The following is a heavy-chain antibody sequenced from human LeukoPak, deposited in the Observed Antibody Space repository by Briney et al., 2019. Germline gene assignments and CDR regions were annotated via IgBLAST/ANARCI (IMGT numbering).Heavy chain of an antibody. CDR3: ARDHYDFWSGYYTGYYYYYMDV. D-gene: IGHD3-3*01. CDR2: INPSGGST. J-gene: IGHJ6*03. Sequence: ASVKVSCKASGYTFTSYYMHWVRQAPGQGLEWMGIINPSGGSTSYAQKFQGRVTMTRGTSTSTVYMELSSLRSEDTAVYYCARDHYDFWSGYYTGYYYYYMDVWGKGTTVTVSS. V-gene: IGHV1-46*01. CDR1: GYTFTSYY.